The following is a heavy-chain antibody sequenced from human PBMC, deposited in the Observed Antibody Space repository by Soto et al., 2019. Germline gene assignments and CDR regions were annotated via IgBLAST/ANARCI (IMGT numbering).Heavy chain of an antibody. CDR3: ARGGGSSWDLNYYYYYYMDV. CDR2: ISSSGSTI. Sequence: GGSLRLSCAASGFTFSDYYMSWIRQAPGKGLEWVSYISSSGSTIYYADSVKGRFTISRDNAKNSLYLQMNSLRAEDTAVYYCARGGGSSWDLNYYYYYYMDVWGKGTTVTVSS. J-gene: IGHJ6*03. D-gene: IGHD6-13*01. V-gene: IGHV3-11*01. CDR1: GFTFSDYY.